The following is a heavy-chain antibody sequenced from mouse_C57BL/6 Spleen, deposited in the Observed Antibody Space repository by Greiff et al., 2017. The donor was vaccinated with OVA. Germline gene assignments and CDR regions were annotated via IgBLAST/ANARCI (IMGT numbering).Heavy chain of an antibody. CDR1: GFSLTSYG. CDR2: IWSGGST. Sequence: VQLQESGPGLVQPSQSLSITCTVSGFSLTSYGVHWVRQSPGKGLEWLGVIWSGGSTDYNAAFISRLSISKDNSKSQVFFKMNSLQADDTAIYYCAREGDPTMVTYYYAMDYWGQGTSVTVSS. CDR3: AREGDPTMVTYYYAMDY. V-gene: IGHV2-2*01. D-gene: IGHD2-9*01. J-gene: IGHJ4*01.